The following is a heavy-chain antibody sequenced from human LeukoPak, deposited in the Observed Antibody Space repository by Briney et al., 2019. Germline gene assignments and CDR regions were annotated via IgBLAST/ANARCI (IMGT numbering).Heavy chain of an antibody. J-gene: IGHJ5*02. V-gene: IGHV3-64*01. CDR2: ISSNGGST. CDR3: ARGGYSSSSGWFDP. CDR1: GFTFSSYA. Sequence: GGSLRLSCAASGFTFSSYAMHWVRQAPGKGLEYVSAISSNGGSTYYANSVKGRFTISRDNSKNTLYLQMGSLRAEDMAVYYCARGGYSSSSGWFDPWGQGTLVTVSS. D-gene: IGHD6-6*01.